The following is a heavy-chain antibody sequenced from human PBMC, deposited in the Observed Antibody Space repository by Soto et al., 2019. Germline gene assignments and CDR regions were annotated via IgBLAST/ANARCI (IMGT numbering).Heavy chain of an antibody. CDR3: AKMFGYSNSWFDF. CDR2: SSGSGGST. CDR1: GFTFSSYS. D-gene: IGHD6-13*01. Sequence: EVQLLESGGGLVQPGGSLSLSCAASGFTFSSYSMTWVRQAPGKGLERVSASSGSGGSTYYADSVKGRFTISRDNSKNTVYLQMNSLRVEDTAVYYCAKMFGYSNSWFDFWGQGTLVTVSS. V-gene: IGHV3-23*01. J-gene: IGHJ5*01.